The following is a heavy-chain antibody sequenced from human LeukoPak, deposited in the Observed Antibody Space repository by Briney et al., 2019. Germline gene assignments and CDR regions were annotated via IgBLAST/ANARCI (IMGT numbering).Heavy chain of an antibody. CDR2: IYYSGST. D-gene: IGHD5-18*01. J-gene: IGHJ4*02. CDR3: ARSRGPIQLWSTSFDY. V-gene: IGHV4-59*08. CDR1: GGSISSYY. Sequence: PSETLSLTCTVSGGSISSYYWSWLRQPPGKGLEWIGYIYYSGSTNYNPSLKSRVTISVDTSKNQFSLKLSSVTAADTAVYYCARSRGPIQLWSTSFDYWGQGTLVTVSS.